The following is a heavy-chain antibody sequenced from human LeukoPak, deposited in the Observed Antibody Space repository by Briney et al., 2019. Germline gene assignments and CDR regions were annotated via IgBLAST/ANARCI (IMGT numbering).Heavy chain of an antibody. Sequence: GASVKVSCKASGGTFGSHTFNWVRQAPGQGLEWMGGITPIYGTRDYAQSFQGRVTISADESTSTAYIELSSLRPEDTAVYYCAREANFYYYMDVWGKGTTVTVSS. D-gene: IGHD1-1*01. CDR3: AREANFYYYMDV. CDR1: GGTFGSHT. J-gene: IGHJ6*03. V-gene: IGHV1-69*13. CDR2: ITPIYGTR.